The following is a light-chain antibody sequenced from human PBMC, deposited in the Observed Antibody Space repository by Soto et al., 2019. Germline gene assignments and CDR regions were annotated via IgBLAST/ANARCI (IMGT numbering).Light chain of an antibody. CDR1: QSVSSN. V-gene: IGKV3-15*01. CDR3: QQYNNWPGT. CDR2: GAS. Sequence: EIVMTQSPATLSVSPGERATLSCRASQSVSSNLAWYPQKPGQDPRLLIYGASTRATGIPARFSGSGSGTEVTLTFSSLPSEDFAVYYCQQYNNWPGTFGQGTKVDIK. J-gene: IGKJ1*01.